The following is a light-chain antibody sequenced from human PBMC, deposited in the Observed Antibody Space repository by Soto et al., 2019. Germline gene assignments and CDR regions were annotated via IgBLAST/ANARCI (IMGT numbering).Light chain of an antibody. CDR1: SSDIGAYND. V-gene: IGLV2-14*03. Sequence: QSALTQPASVSGSPGQSITISCTGTSSDIGAYNDVSWYQQHPGRAPKLMIYDVSNRPSGVSNRFSGSKSGNTASLTISGLQAEDEAEYYCSSYTSSTTVAFGGGTKLTVL. J-gene: IGLJ2*01. CDR3: SSYTSSTTVA. CDR2: DVS.